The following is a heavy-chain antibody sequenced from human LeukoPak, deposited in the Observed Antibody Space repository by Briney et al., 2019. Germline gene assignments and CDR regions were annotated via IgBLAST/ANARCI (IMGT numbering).Heavy chain of an antibody. Sequence: SQTLSLTCAISGDSVSTNSADWNWIRQSPSRGLEWLGRTYFRSKWYNDYAVSVKSRITINPDTSKNQFSLQLNSVTPDDTAVYYCVRLGVRGLLNYYFDLWGRGTLVTVSS. CDR3: VRLGVRGLLNYYFDL. J-gene: IGHJ2*01. CDR2: TYFRSKWYN. V-gene: IGHV6-1*01. D-gene: IGHD3-10*01. CDR1: GDSVSTNSAD.